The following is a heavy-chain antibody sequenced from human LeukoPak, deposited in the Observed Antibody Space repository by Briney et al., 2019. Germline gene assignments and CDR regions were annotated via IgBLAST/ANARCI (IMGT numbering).Heavy chain of an antibody. V-gene: IGHV4-31*03. J-gene: IGHJ5*02. CDR2: IYYSGST. CDR3: ARGTNDDSSGSPFDP. D-gene: IGHD3-22*01. CDR1: GGSISSGGYY. Sequence: PSETLSLTCTVSGGSISSGGYYWSWIRQHPGKGLEWIGYIYYSGSTYYNPSLKSRVTISVDTSKNQFSLKLSSVTAADTAVYYCARGTNDDSSGSPFDPWGQGTLVTVSS.